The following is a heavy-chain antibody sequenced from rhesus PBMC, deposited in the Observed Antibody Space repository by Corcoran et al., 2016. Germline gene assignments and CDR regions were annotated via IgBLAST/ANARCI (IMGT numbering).Heavy chain of an antibody. D-gene: IGHD3-3*01. CDR2: IDGNSAST. J-gene: IGHJ5-1*01. CDR1: GGSISGYFY. V-gene: IGHV4-73*01. CDR3: ARADPYYNIGRFDV. Sequence: QVKLQQWGEGLVKPSETLSLTSAVYGGSISGYFYWCWIRQPPGKGLEWIGNIDGNSASTNYNPSLKNRVTISKDTSKNQFSLKLSSVTAADTAVYYCARADPYYNIGRFDVWGPGVLVTVSS.